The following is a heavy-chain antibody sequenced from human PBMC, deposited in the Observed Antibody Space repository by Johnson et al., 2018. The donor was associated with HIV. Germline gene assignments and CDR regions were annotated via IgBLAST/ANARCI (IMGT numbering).Heavy chain of an antibody. CDR1: GFTFSYYG. CDR3: ARGRKTVTTVRPSAFDI. Sequence: QVQLVEFGGGVVQPGGSLRLSCAASGFTFSYYGMHWVRQVPGKGLEWVAFIRFNGSHKYYADSVKGRFTISRDNSKNTLYLQMNSLRAEDTAVYYCARGRKTVTTVRPSAFDIWGQGTMVAVSS. D-gene: IGHD4-17*01. CDR2: IRFNGSHK. J-gene: IGHJ3*02. V-gene: IGHV3-30*02.